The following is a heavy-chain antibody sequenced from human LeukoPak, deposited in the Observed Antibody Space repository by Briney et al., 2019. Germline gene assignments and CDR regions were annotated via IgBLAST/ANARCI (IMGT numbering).Heavy chain of an antibody. CDR2: INPNSGGT. V-gene: IGHV1-2*02. J-gene: IGHJ5*02. CDR1: GYTFTGYY. D-gene: IGHD2-15*01. CDR3: ARGGYCSGGSCYSENWFDP. Sequence: ASVTVSCKASGYTFTGYYMHWVRQAPGQGLEWMGWINPNSGGTNYAQKFQGRVTMTRDTSISTAYMELSRLRSDDTAVYYCARGGYCSGGSCYSENWFDPWGQGTLVTVSS.